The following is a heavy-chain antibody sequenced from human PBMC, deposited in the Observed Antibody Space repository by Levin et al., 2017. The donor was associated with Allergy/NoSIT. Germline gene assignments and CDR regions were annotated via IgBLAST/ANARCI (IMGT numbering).Heavy chain of an antibody. Sequence: GESLKISCKASGYTFTSYGISWVRQAPGQGLEWMGWISAYNGNTNYAQKLQGRVTMTTDTSTSTAYMELRSLRSDDTAVYYCARVGVPATARSWFDYWGQGTLVTVSS. CDR3: ARVGVPATARSWFDY. V-gene: IGHV1-18*01. CDR1: GYTFTSYG. D-gene: IGHD2-2*01. CDR2: ISAYNGNT. J-gene: IGHJ4*02.